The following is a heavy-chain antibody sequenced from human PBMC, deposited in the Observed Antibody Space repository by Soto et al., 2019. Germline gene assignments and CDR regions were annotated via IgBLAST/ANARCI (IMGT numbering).Heavy chain of an antibody. CDR1: GFTFNNSV. CDR3: VKDRVPGAYGNYYGMDV. D-gene: IGHD5-12*01. CDR2: ISYDGSDK. V-gene: IGHV3-30*18. Sequence: GGSRRLSCIVSGFTFNNSVMHWVRQAPGKGLEWIAVISYDGSDKYYADSVKGRVIISRDNSKNTLNLEMNSLRAEDTAIYYCVKDRVPGAYGNYYGMDVWGQGTTVTVSS. J-gene: IGHJ6*02.